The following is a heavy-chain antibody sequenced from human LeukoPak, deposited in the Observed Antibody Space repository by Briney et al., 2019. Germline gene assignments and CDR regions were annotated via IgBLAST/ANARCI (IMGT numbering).Heavy chain of an antibody. Sequence: GGSLRLSGAAPGFTFSANNMTWIRQAPGKGLEWVSYISSSSSYTNYADSVKGRFTISRDNAKNSLYLQMNSLRAEDTAVYYCARGSGYSGYDQFDYWGQGTLVTVSS. V-gene: IGHV3-11*06. CDR2: ISSSSSYT. CDR1: GFTFSANN. J-gene: IGHJ4*02. CDR3: ARGSGYSGYDQFDY. D-gene: IGHD5-12*01.